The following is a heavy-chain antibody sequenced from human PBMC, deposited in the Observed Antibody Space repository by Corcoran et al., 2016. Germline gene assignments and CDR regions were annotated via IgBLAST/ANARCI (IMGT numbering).Heavy chain of an antibody. CDR2: IWYDGSNK. J-gene: IGHJ6*02. Sequence: QVQLVESGGGVVQPGRSLRLSCAASGFTFSSYGMHWVRQAPGKGLEWVAVIWYDGSNKYYADSVKGRFTISRDNSKNTLYLQMNSLRAEDTAVYYWAREEDIVVVPPAPPYYYYGMDVWGQGTTVTVSS. CDR1: GFTFSSYG. D-gene: IGHD2-2*01. V-gene: IGHV3-33*01. CDR3: AREEDIVVVPPAPPYYYYGMDV.